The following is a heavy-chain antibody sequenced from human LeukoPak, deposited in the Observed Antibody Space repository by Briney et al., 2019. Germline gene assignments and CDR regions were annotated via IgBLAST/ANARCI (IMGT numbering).Heavy chain of an antibody. Sequence: SETLSLTCTVSGGSISNYYWSWIRQPPGKGLEWIGYIYYSGSTNYSPSLKSRITISVATSKNQFSLKLSSVTAADTAVYYCAGGRMPTSAQYYFDYWGQGTLVTVS. CDR3: AGGRMPTSAQYYFDY. CDR2: IYYSGST. V-gene: IGHV4-59*01. D-gene: IGHD5-24*01. CDR1: GGSISNYY. J-gene: IGHJ4*02.